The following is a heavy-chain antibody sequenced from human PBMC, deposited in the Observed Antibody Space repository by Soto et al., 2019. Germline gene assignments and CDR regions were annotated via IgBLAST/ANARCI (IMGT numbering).Heavy chain of an antibody. CDR2: INHSGST. Sequence: SETLSLTCVVHGGSFSNYYWSWIRQPPGKGLEWIGEINHSGSTHYNPSLKSRVTTSVDTSKNQFSLTLSSVTAADTALYFCARGVRGYSDYDSPVFDYWGQGTLVTVYS. D-gene: IGHD5-12*01. J-gene: IGHJ4*02. CDR1: GGSFSNYY. V-gene: IGHV4-34*01. CDR3: ARGVRGYSDYDSPVFDY.